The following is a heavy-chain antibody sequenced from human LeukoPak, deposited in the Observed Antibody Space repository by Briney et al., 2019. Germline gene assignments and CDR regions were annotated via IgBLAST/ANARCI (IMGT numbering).Heavy chain of an antibody. Sequence: PSETLSLTCAVYGGSFSGYYWSWIRQPPGKGLEWLGTIYYSGSTYYNASLKSRLFISVDTSNNQFSLRLSFVTAADTAVYYCERRRYYDATGYLDWGQGTLITVSS. CDR1: GGSFSGYY. V-gene: IGHV4-34*01. CDR2: IYYSGST. D-gene: IGHD3-22*01. J-gene: IGHJ1*01. CDR3: ERRRYYDATGYLD.